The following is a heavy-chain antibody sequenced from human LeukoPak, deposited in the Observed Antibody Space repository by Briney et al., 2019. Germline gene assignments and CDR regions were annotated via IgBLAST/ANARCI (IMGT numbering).Heavy chain of an antibody. J-gene: IGHJ4*02. D-gene: IGHD3-9*01. V-gene: IGHV1-46*01. Sequence: ASVKVSCKASGYTFTSHYMHWVRQAPGQGLEWMGIIYPSGGTTSYAQKFQGRVTMTRDTSISTAYMELSRLRSDDTAVYYCARDRYFDWLIDYWGQGTLVTVSS. CDR1: GYTFTSHY. CDR2: IYPSGGTT. CDR3: ARDRYFDWLIDY.